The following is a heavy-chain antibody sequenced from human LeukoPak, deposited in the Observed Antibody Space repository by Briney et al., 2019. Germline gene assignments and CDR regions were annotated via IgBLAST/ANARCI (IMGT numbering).Heavy chain of an antibody. V-gene: IGHV3-23*01. Sequence: GGPLRLSCAAYIFTLNSYAMSWVRQAPGKGLEGVSAISGSGGRTSYADSVKGRFTISRDNSKNTLYLQMNSLRAEDTALYYCAKDRGGYCISTSCHNWFDPWGQGTLVTVSS. CDR2: ISGSGGRT. CDR3: AKDRGGYCISTSCHNWFDP. D-gene: IGHD2-2*01. J-gene: IGHJ5*02. CDR1: IFTLNSYA.